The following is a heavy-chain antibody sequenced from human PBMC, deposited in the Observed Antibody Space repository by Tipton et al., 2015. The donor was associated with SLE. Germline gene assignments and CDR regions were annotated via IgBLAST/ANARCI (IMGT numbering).Heavy chain of an antibody. Sequence: SLRLSCAASGFTFSDYYMSWIRQAPGKGLEWLSYIDSSGTTIFYADSVKGRLTISRDNDGNSLYLQMNTLRVEDTAVYYCARDHYNYDNSGLYTFDIWGQGTMVTVSS. V-gene: IGHV3-11*04. CDR2: IDSSGTTI. CDR1: GFTFSDYY. D-gene: IGHD3-22*01. CDR3: ARDHYNYDNSGLYTFDI. J-gene: IGHJ3*02.